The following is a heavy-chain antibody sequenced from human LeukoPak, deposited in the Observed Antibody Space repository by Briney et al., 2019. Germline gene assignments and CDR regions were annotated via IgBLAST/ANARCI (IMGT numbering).Heavy chain of an antibody. CDR2: ISYDGSNK. J-gene: IGHJ6*02. V-gene: IGHV3-30*04. CDR3: ARAGGYSYGSLPNYYYYGMDV. D-gene: IGHD5-18*01. Sequence: GGSLRLSCAASGFTFSSYAMHWVRQAPGKGLEWVAVISYDGSNKYYADSVKGRFTISRDNSKNTLYLQMNSLRAEDTAVYYCARAGGYSYGSLPNYYYYGMDVWSQGTTVTVSS. CDR1: GFTFSSYA.